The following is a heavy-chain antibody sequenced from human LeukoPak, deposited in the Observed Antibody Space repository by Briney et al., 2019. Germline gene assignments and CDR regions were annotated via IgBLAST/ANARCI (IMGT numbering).Heavy chain of an antibody. V-gene: IGHV3-23*01. CDR3: ARQLGYCSDGSCYFDY. CDR2: ISSSGGST. Sequence: YPGGSLTLSCAASGFTSSNYAMSWVRRAPGRGLEWLSAISSSGGSTYYADSVKGRFTISRDNSKNTLHLQMNSLRAEDTAVYHCARQLGYCSDGSCYFDYWGQGTLVTVSP. J-gene: IGHJ4*02. CDR1: GFTSSNYA. D-gene: IGHD2-15*01.